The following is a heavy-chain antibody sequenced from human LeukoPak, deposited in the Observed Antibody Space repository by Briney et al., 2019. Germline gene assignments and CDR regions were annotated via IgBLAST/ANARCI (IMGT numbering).Heavy chain of an antibody. D-gene: IGHD2-15*01. CDR3: ARLGFSYCSGAACSRFDY. Sequence: GESLKISCKGSGYSFTNYWIAWVRQMPGKGLEWMGIIYPGDSHTRYGPSFQGQVTISADKSISTAYLQWSSLKAPDTAMYYCARLGFSYCSGAACSRFDYWGQGTLVTVSS. CDR2: IYPGDSHT. J-gene: IGHJ4*02. V-gene: IGHV5-51*01. CDR1: GYSFTNYW.